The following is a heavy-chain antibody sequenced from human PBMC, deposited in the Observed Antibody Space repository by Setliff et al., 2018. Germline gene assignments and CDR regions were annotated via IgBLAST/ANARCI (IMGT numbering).Heavy chain of an antibody. CDR2: IIPIFGTA. D-gene: IGHD2-2*02. Sequence: SVKVSCKASGGTFSSYAISWVRQAPGQGLEWMGGIIPIFGTANYAQKFQGRVTITADESTSTAYMELSSLRSEDTAVYYCARDSRGLVPAAIEGSYYYYGMDVWGQRTTVTVSS. V-gene: IGHV1-69*13. CDR1: GGTFSSYA. J-gene: IGHJ6*02. CDR3: ARDSRGLVPAAIEGSYYYYGMDV.